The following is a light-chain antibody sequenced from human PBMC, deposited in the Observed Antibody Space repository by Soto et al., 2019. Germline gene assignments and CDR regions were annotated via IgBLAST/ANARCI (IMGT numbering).Light chain of an antibody. V-gene: IGKV3-11*01. J-gene: IGKJ4*01. CDR1: QSVNNY. CDR2: DSS. Sequence: ETLLTQSPATLSLAPGERASLSCRASQSVNNYLAWYQQRPGQAPRLLIYDSSNRATGIPARFSGSGSGTDVTLTIASLEPEDVAVYYCQQRGSWPLTFGGGTKVEIK. CDR3: QQRGSWPLT.